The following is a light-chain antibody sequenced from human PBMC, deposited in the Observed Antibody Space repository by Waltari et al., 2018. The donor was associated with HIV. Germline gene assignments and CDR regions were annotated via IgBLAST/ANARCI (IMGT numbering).Light chain of an antibody. J-gene: IGLJ3*02. V-gene: IGLV1-47*02. CDR1: SSNIGSNY. CDR2: SNN. CDR3: ATWDDSLSGLWV. Sequence: QSVLTQPPSASGTPGQRVTISCSGSSSNIGSNYVYWYQQRPGTAPKLLIYSNNQRPSGVPDRFSGSKSGTSASLAISGLRSEDEADYYCATWDDSLSGLWVFGGGTKLTVL.